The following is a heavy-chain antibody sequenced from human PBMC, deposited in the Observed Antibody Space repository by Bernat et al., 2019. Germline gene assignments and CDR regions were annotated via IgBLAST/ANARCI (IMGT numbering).Heavy chain of an antibody. CDR3: ARPSSIAAHDAFDI. J-gene: IGHJ3*02. D-gene: IGHD6-6*01. V-gene: IGHV3-74*01. CDR1: GFTFSSYW. CDR2: INSDGSST. Sequence: EVQLVESGGGLVQPGGSLRLSCAASGFTFSSYWMHWVRQAPGKGLVWVSRINSDGSSTSYADSVKGRFTISRANAKNTLYLQMNSLRAEDTAVYYCARPSSIAAHDAFDIWGQGTMVTVSS.